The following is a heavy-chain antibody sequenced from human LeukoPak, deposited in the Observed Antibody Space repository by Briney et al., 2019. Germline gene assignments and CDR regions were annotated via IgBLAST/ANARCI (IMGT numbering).Heavy chain of an antibody. V-gene: IGHV3-21*01. J-gene: IGHJ3*02. CDR1: GFTFSSYS. CDR2: ISSSSGYI. CDR3: ARDGSYSSGWYEGFDI. D-gene: IGHD6-19*01. Sequence: PGGSLRLSCAASGFTFSSYSMNWVRQAPGKGLEWVSSISSSSGYIYYADSVKGRFTISRDNAKNSLYLQMNRLRDEDTGVYYCARDGSYSSGWYEGFDIWGQGAMVTVSS.